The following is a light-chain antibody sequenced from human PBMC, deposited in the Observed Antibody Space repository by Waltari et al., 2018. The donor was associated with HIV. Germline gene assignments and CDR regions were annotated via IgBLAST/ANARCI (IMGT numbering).Light chain of an antibody. CDR3: STWDYSLGAPWL. CDR1: SDHVASYA. V-gene: IGLV1-44*01. CDR2: GNC. J-gene: IGLJ3*02. Sequence: QSALTQEASLSGPVGQRVTLPCTGNSDHVASYAVGWYQQISHGAPKTVMFGNCLPSGIPDRFSGSKSGATASLTISGLQPGDEPDYHCSTWDYSLGAPWLFGGGTKLTVL.